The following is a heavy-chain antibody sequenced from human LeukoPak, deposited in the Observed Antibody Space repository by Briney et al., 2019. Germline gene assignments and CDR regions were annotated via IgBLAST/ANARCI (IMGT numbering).Heavy chain of an antibody. Sequence: GASVKVSCKASGYTFTDYYMHWVQQAPGKGLEWMGRVDPEDGETIYAEKFQGRVTITADTSTDTAYMELSSLRSEDTAVYYCATVAGRDSSSWYVGYFDYWGQGTLVTVSS. CDR1: GYTFTDYY. V-gene: IGHV1-69-2*01. CDR3: ATVAGRDSSSWYVGYFDY. CDR2: VDPEDGET. D-gene: IGHD6-13*01. J-gene: IGHJ4*02.